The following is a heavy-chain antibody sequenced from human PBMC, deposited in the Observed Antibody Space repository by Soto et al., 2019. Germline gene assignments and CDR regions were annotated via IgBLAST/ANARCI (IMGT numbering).Heavy chain of an antibody. CDR1: GGSISSYY. V-gene: IGHV4-59*01. D-gene: IGHD5-12*01. CDR2: IYYSGST. Sequence: PSETLSLTCTVSGGSISSYYWSWIRQPPGKGLEWIGYIYYSGSTNYNPSLKSRVTISVDTSKNQFSLKLSSVTAADTAVYYCARDRLVATINLDYYYGMDVWGQGTTVTVSS. CDR3: ARDRLVATINLDYYYGMDV. J-gene: IGHJ6*02.